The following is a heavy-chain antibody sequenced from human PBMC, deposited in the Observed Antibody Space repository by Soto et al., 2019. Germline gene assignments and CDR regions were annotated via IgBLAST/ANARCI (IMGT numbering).Heavy chain of an antibody. Sequence: GGSLRLSCAASGFTSSSYAMSWVRQAPGKGLEWVSAISGSGGSTYYADSVKGRFTISRDNSKNTLYLQMNSLRAEDTAVYYCAKRHYDILTGYFPFDYWGQGTLVTVSS. D-gene: IGHD3-9*01. V-gene: IGHV3-23*01. J-gene: IGHJ4*02. CDR1: GFTSSSYA. CDR3: AKRHYDILTGYFPFDY. CDR2: ISGSGGST.